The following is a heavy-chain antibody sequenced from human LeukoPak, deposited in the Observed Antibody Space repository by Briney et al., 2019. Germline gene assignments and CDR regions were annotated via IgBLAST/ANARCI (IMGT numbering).Heavy chain of an antibody. Sequence: ASVKVSCKASGYTFTSYDINWVRQATGQGLEWMGWMNPNSGNTGYAQKFQGRVTITRNTSISTAYMELSSLRSEDTAVYYCASRYYYDSSGYSPTGYFQHWGQGTLVTVSS. CDR1: GYTFTSYD. CDR3: ASRYYYDSSGYSPTGYFQH. V-gene: IGHV1-8*03. CDR2: MNPNSGNT. J-gene: IGHJ1*01. D-gene: IGHD3-22*01.